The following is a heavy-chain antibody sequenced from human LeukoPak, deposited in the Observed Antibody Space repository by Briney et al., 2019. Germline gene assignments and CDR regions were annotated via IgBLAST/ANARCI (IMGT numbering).Heavy chain of an antibody. Sequence: KSSETLSLTCTVSGGSISSSSYYWGWIRQPPGKGLEWIGSIYYSGSTYYNPSLKSRVTISVDTSKNRFSLKLSSVTAADTAVYYCARGYSSGWYLYYFDYWGQGTLVTVSS. J-gene: IGHJ4*02. CDR3: ARGYSSGWYLYYFDY. D-gene: IGHD6-19*01. V-gene: IGHV4-39*01. CDR2: IYYSGST. CDR1: GGSISSSSYY.